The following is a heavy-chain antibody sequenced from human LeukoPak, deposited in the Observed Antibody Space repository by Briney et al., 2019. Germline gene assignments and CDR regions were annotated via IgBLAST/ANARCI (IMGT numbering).Heavy chain of an antibody. CDR3: ARPKLRYFDWLDEFDP. V-gene: IGHV4-39*01. CDR2: IYYSGST. Sequence: SETLSLTCTVSGGSISSSSYYWGWIRQPPGKGLEWIGSIYYSGSTYYNPSLKSRVTISVDTSKNQFSLKLSSVTAADTAVYYCARPKLRYFDWLDEFDPWGQGTLVTVSS. D-gene: IGHD3-9*01. CDR1: GGSISSSSYY. J-gene: IGHJ5*02.